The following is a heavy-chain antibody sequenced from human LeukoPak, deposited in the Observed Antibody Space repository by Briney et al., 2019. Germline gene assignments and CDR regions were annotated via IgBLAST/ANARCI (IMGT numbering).Heavy chain of an antibody. Sequence: GGSLRLSCAAPGFTFSSYWMPWVRQAPGKGLVWVSRINSDGSSTSYADSVKGRFTISRDNAKNTLYLQMNSLRAEDTAVYYCARGEWLSFAFDIWGQGTMVTVSS. D-gene: IGHD3-3*01. J-gene: IGHJ3*02. CDR1: GFTFSSYW. CDR2: INSDGSST. V-gene: IGHV3-74*01. CDR3: ARGEWLSFAFDI.